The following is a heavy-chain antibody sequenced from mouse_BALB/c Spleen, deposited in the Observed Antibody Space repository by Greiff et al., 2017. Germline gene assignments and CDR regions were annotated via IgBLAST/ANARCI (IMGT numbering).Heavy chain of an antibody. Sequence: VKVVESGPGLVAPSQSLSITCTVSGFSLTSYGVHWVRQPPGKGLEWLGVIWAGGSTNYNSALMSRLSISKDNSKSQVFLKMNSLQTDDTAMYYCARADGYSWYFDVWGAGTTVTVSS. CDR3: ARADGYSWYFDV. CDR1: GFSLTSYG. V-gene: IGHV2-9*02. D-gene: IGHD2-3*01. J-gene: IGHJ1*01. CDR2: IWAGGST.